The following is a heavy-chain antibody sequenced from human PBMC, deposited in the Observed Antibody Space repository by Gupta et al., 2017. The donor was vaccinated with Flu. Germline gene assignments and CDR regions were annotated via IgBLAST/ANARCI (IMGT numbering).Heavy chain of an antibody. J-gene: IGHJ5*02. Sequence: VFTFTTSGVQWVRQARGQRLEWIGYIVVGSGETNYAQKFQERVTISRDMSTGTAYMELSSLRSEDTAVYYCAAALIGCSGNNCYPPWGQGTLLTVSS. CDR3: AAALIGCSGNNCYPP. CDR2: IVVGSGET. V-gene: IGHV1-58*01. CDR1: VFTFTTSG. D-gene: IGHD2-2*01.